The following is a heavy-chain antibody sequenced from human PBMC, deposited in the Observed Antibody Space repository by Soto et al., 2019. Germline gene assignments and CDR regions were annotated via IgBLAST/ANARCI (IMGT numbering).Heavy chain of an antibody. Sequence: ASVKVSCKASGYTFTSYDINWVRQATGQGPEWMGWMSPNTGTVVYAQKFQGRVTMTRNTSTSTAYMTLSSLRSEDTAVYYCARDRPGIKTYEAFDIWGQGTTVTVSS. CDR3: ARDRPGIKTYEAFDI. V-gene: IGHV1-8*01. CDR2: MSPNTGTV. D-gene: IGHD1-20*01. CDR1: GYTFTSYD. J-gene: IGHJ3*02.